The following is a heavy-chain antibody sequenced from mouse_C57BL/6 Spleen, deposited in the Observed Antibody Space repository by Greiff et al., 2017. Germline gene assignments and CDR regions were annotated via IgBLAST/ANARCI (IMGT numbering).Heavy chain of an antibody. J-gene: IGHJ2*01. CDR1: GYAFSSSW. V-gene: IGHV1-82*01. D-gene: IGHD2-3*01. CDR3: ARLYDGYCNGGVDY. Sequence: VKLMESGPELVKPGASVKISCKASGYAFSSSWMNWVKQRPGQGLEWIGRIYPGDGDTNYNGKFKGKATLTADKSSSTAYMQLSSLTSEDSAVYFCARLYDGYCNGGVDYWGQGTTLTVSS. CDR2: IYPGDGDT.